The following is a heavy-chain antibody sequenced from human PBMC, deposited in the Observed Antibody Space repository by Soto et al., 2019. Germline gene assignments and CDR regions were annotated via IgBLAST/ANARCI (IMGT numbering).Heavy chain of an antibody. Sequence: QVQLVESGGGVVQPGRSLRLSCAASGFTFSSYGMHWVRQAPGKGLEWVAVTWYDGSNKYYADSVKGRFTISRDNSKNTLYLQMNSLRAEDTAVYYCARDRLSAFDIWGQGTMVTVSS. J-gene: IGHJ3*02. D-gene: IGHD6-19*01. CDR2: TWYDGSNK. V-gene: IGHV3-33*01. CDR1: GFTFSSYG. CDR3: ARDRLSAFDI.